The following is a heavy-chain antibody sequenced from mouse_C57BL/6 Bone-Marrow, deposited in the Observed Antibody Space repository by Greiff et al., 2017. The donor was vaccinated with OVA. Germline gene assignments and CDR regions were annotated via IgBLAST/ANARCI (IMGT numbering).Heavy chain of an antibody. CDR3: ARSGVVGFDY. D-gene: IGHD1-1*01. J-gene: IGHJ2*01. CDR2: IDPSDSYT. V-gene: IGHV1-50*01. Sequence: VQLQQPGAELVKPGASVKLSCKASGYTFTSYWMQWVKQRPGQGLEWIGEIDPSDSYTNYNQKFKGKATLTVDTSSSTAYMQLSSLTSEDSAVYYCARSGVVGFDYWGQGTTLTVSS. CDR1: GYTFTSYW.